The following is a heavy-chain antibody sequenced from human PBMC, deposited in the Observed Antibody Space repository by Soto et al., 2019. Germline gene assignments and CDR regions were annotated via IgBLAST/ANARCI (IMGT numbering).Heavy chain of an antibody. Sequence: HPVGSLRLSCAASGFTFRTYAMNWVRQAPGKGLEWVAVIVGDGSGIEYADSVRGRFTISRDNSKSIMYLQMTSLTVEDTATYFCAKDLRPDGRYDLDYWGQGTQVTVSS. D-gene: IGHD1-1*01. V-gene: IGHV3-23*01. CDR3: AKDLRPDGRYDLDY. CDR1: GFTFRTYA. J-gene: IGHJ4*02. CDR2: IVGDGSGI.